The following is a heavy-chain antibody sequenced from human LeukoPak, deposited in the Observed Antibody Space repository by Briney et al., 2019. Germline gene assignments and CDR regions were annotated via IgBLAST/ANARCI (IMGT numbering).Heavy chain of an antibody. D-gene: IGHD4-17*01. J-gene: IGHJ1*01. CDR2: INHSGST. CDR1: GGSISSGGYS. CDR3: ARSLTVTKRYFQH. V-gene: IGHV4-30-2*01. Sequence: SQTLSLTCAVSGGSISSGGYSWSRIRQPPGKGLEWVGEINHSGSTNYNPSLKSRVTISVDTSKNQFSLKLSSVTAADTAVYYCARSLTVTKRYFQHWGQGTLVTVSS.